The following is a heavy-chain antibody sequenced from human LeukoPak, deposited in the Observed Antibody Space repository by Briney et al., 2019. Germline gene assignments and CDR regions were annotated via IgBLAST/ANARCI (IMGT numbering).Heavy chain of an antibody. V-gene: IGHV3-15*01. CDR1: GFTFSDYY. CDR3: TSVYRVEGHYYYYMDG. J-gene: IGHJ6*03. CDR2: IKSNTDGGTT. D-gene: IGHD1-1*01. Sequence: GGSLRLSCAASGFTFSDYYMSWIRHAPGKGREWLGRIKSNTDGGTTDYAAPVKGRFTISRDDSKNTLYLQMNSLKTEDTAVYYCTSVYRVEGHYYYYMDGWGKGTTVTTSS.